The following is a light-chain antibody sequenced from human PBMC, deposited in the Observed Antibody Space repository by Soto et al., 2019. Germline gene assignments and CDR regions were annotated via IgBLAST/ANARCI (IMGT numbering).Light chain of an antibody. V-gene: IGKV3-15*01. CDR1: QSIGSK. CDR3: QHYYNWPLT. J-gene: IGKJ4*01. Sequence: EIVMTQSPATPSVSPGEGATLSCRASQSIGSKLAWYQHKPGQAPRLLMYGTSTRATGIPVRFSGSGSGTEFTLTISSLQPEDFAIYYCQHYYNWPLTFGGGTKVEV. CDR2: GTS.